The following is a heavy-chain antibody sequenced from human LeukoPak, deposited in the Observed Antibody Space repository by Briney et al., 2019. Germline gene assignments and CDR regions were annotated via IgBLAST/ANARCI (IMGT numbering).Heavy chain of an antibody. V-gene: IGHV3-66*01. J-gene: IGHJ4*02. CDR2: IYSGGST. CDR3: ARTTFYYDSGYYFDY. CDR1: GFTVSSNY. D-gene: IGHD3-22*01. Sequence: GGSLRLSCAASGFTVSSNYMSWVRQAPGKGLEWVSVIYSGGSTYYADSVKGRFTISRDNSKNTLYLQMNSLRAEDTAVYYCARTTFYYDSGYYFDYWGQGTLVNVSS.